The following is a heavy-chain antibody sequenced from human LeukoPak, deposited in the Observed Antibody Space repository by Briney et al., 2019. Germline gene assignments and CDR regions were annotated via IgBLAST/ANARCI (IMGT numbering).Heavy chain of an antibody. CDR1: GGSISSYY. J-gene: IGHJ4*02. Sequence: SETLSLTCTVSGGSISSYYWSWIRQPPGKGLEWIGYIYYSGSTNYNPSLKSRVTISVDTSKNQFSLKLSSVTAADTAVYYCARLRPGIAAAAFDYWGQGTLVTVSS. CDR3: ARLRPGIAAAAFDY. V-gene: IGHV4-59*12. D-gene: IGHD6-13*01. CDR2: IYYSGST.